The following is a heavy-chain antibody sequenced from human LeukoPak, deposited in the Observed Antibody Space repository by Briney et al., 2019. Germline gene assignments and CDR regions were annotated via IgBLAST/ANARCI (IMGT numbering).Heavy chain of an antibody. Sequence: GGSLRLSCAASGFTFTTSAMHWVRQAPGKGLEWVSSISDSGGRTYYADSVKGRFTISRDNSKNTLYLQMNSLRAEDTAVYYCAKGRTMIVVAFDYWGQGTLVTVSS. J-gene: IGHJ4*02. CDR1: GFTFTTSA. CDR3: AKGRTMIVVAFDY. D-gene: IGHD3-22*01. CDR2: ISDSGGRT. V-gene: IGHV3-23*01.